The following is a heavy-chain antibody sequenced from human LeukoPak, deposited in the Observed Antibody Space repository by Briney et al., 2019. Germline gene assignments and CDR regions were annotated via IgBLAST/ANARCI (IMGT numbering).Heavy chain of an antibody. D-gene: IGHD3-10*01. CDR1: GGSISTGDYY. J-gene: IGHJ4*02. CDR2: IYYSGTT. V-gene: IGHV4-30-4*01. Sequence: PSETLSLTCTVAGGSISTGDYYWSWIRQPPGKGLEWIGYIYYSGTTYYNPSLKRRISSSMQTSKNQFYLNLRSVTAADTAVYYCARDPVYGSGTFWGQGTLVTVSS. CDR3: ARDPVYGSGTF.